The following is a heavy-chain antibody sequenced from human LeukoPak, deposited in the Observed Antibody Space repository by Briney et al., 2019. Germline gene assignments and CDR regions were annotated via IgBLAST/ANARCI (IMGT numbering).Heavy chain of an antibody. Sequence: PSETLSLTCTVSGGSISSYYWSWIRQPAGKGLEWIGRIFTSGSTNYIPSLKSRVTMSVDTSKNQFSLKLSSVTAADTAAYYCARDYYGSGTYHTYYFDYWGQGTLVTVSS. CDR2: IFTSGST. D-gene: IGHD3-10*01. V-gene: IGHV4-4*07. CDR1: GGSISSYY. J-gene: IGHJ4*02. CDR3: ARDYYGSGTYHTYYFDY.